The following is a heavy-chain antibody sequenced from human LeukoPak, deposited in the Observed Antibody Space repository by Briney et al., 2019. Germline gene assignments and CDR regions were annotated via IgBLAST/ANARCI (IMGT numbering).Heavy chain of an antibody. J-gene: IGHJ4*02. CDR2: IYTSGST. D-gene: IGHD1-7*01. CDR1: GGSVSSGDYY. V-gene: IGHV4-61*02. CDR3: ARGGELLNY. Sequence: QASETLSLTCTVSGGSVSSGDYYWTWIRQPAGKGLEWIGRIYTSGSTSYSPSLKSRVTISLDTSKNQFSLRLSSVTAADTAVYYCARGGELLNYLGQGTLVTVSS.